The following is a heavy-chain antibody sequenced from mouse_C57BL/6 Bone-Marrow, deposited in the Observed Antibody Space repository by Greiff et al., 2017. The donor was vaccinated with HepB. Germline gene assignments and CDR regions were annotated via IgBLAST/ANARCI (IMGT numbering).Heavy chain of an antibody. CDR3: ARPHLLYYAMDY. CDR1: GYTFTSYW. CDR2: IHPNSGST. Sequence: QVQLQQPGAELVKPGASVKLSCKASGYTFTSYWMHWVKQRPGQGLEWIGMIHPNSGSTNYNEKFKSKATLTVDKSSSTAYRQLSSLTSEDSAVYYCARPHLLYYAMDYWGQGTSVTVSS. J-gene: IGHJ4*01. V-gene: IGHV1-64*01.